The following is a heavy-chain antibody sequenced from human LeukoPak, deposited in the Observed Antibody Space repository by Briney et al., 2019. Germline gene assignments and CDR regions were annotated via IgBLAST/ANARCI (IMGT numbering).Heavy chain of an antibody. CDR3: ARDGLHTAHFDY. D-gene: IGHD5-18*01. CDR2: VSDSSDV. Sequence: GGSLRLSCAASVFTFSTYTMNWVRQAPGKGLEWVSTVSDSSDVHYSDSVKGRSTISRDNARNSLYLQMNSLRDEDTAVYYCARDGLHTAHFDYWGQGTLVTVSS. J-gene: IGHJ4*02. CDR1: VFTFSTYT. V-gene: IGHV3-48*02.